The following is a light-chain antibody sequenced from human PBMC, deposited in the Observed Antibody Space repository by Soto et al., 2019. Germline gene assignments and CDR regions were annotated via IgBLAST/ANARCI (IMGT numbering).Light chain of an antibody. CDR1: QSVSSNY. J-gene: IGKJ1*01. CDR2: GAS. Sequence: EIVLTQSPGTLSLSPGERATISCRASQSVSSNYLAWYQQKPGKAPRPLIYGASSRATGIPDRFSGSGAGTDFTLTISRLEPEDFAVYYCQQYGSSPWTFGQGTKVDIK. V-gene: IGKV3-20*01. CDR3: QQYGSSPWT.